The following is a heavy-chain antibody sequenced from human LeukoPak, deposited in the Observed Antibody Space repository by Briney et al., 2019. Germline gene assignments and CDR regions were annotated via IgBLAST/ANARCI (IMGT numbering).Heavy chain of an antibody. J-gene: IGHJ4*02. CDR2: TRKKTNSYTT. V-gene: IGHV3-72*01. Sequence: GGSLRLSCAASGFNFSDHYMVWVRQAPGKGLEWVGRTRKKTNSYTTEYAASVKGRFTISRDDSKNSLYLQMNSLKAEDTAVYYCTRVVLVGTTYSYFDYWGQGTLVTVSS. CDR3: TRVVLVGTTYSYFDY. CDR1: GFNFSDHY. D-gene: IGHD1-26*01.